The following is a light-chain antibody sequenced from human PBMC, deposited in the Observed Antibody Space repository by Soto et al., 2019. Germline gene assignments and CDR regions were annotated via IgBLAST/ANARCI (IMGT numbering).Light chain of an antibody. CDR2: DAS. CDR3: QQRSNWPRVT. V-gene: IGKV3-11*01. CDR1: QSVSSY. Sequence: EIVLTQSPATLSLSPGERATLSCMASQSVSSYLAWYQQKPGQAPRLLIYDASNRATGIPARFSGSGSGTDFTLTISSLEPEDFAVYYCQQRSNWPRVTFGPGTKVDIK. J-gene: IGKJ3*01.